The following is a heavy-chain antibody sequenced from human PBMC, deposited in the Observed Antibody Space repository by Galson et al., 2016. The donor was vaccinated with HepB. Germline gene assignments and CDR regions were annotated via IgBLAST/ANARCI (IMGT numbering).Heavy chain of an antibody. J-gene: IGHJ6*02. D-gene: IGHD4-11*01. CDR3: ARAHYSNYYYYYGTDV. CDR2: IHSGGST. V-gene: IGHV3-53*01. CDR1: GFTVSSNY. Sequence: SLRLSCAASGFTVSSNYMSWVRQAPGTGLEWVSVIHSGGSTYYADSVKGRFTISRDNSKNTLYLQMNSLRAEDTAVYYCARAHYSNYYYYYGTDVWGQGTTVTVSS.